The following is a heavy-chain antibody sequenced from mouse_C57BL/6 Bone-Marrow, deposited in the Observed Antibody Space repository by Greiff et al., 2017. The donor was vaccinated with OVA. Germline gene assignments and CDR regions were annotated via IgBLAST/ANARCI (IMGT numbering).Heavy chain of an antibody. J-gene: IGHJ1*03. D-gene: IGHD3-3*01. V-gene: IGHV1-18*01. CDR2: INPNNGGT. CDR3: ASGRGLGDWYFDV. CDR1: GYTFTDYN. Sequence: EVQLQQSGPELVKPGASVKIPCKASGYTFTDYNMDWVKQSHGKSLEWIGDINPNNGGTIYNQKFKGKATLTVDKSSSTAYMELRSLTSEDTAVYYCASGRGLGDWYFDVWGTGTTVTVSS.